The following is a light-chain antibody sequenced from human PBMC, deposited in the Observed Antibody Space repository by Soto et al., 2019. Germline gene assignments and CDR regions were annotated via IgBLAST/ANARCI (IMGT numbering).Light chain of an antibody. CDR3: LQDYNYPIT. V-gene: IGKV1-6*02. Sequence: AVQMTETPSSLSASVGDRVILTCRASQSISSWLAWYQQKPGKAPKLLIYAASSLQSGVPSRFSGSGSGTDFTLTISSLQPEDFATYYCLQDYNYPITFGQGTRLEIK. J-gene: IGKJ5*01. CDR2: AAS. CDR1: QSISSW.